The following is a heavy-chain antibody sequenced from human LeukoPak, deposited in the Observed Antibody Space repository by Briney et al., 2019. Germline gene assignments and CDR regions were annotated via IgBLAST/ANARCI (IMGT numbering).Heavy chain of an antibody. CDR2: ISAYNGNT. J-gene: IGHJ5*02. CDR3: ARDPNMVRGVPNWFDP. V-gene: IGHV1-18*01. D-gene: IGHD3-10*01. CDR1: GYTFTSYG. Sequence: ASVKVSCKASGYTFTSYGISWVRRAPGQGLEWMGWISAYNGNTNYAQKLQGRVTMTTDTSTSTAYMELRSLRSDDTAVYYCARDPNMVRGVPNWFDPWGQGTLVTVSS.